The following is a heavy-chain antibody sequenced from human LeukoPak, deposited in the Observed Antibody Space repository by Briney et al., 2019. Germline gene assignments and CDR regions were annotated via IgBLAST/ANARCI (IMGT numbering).Heavy chain of an antibody. D-gene: IGHD1-26*01. CDR3: AKRVVVGATSPYSDFQD. V-gene: IGHV3-23*01. J-gene: IGHJ1*01. CDR2: ISGSGVTT. Sequence: GGSLRLSCVASGFTFSSYAMGWVRQAPGKGLEWVSAISGSGVTTHYAGSVKGRFSISRDNSKNTLYLQMGSLRAEDTALYYCAKRVVVGATSPYSDFQDWGQGTLVTVSS. CDR1: GFTFSSYA.